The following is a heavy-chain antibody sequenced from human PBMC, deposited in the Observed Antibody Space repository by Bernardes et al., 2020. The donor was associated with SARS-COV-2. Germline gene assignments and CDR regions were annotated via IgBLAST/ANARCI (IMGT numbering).Heavy chain of an antibody. J-gene: IGHJ6*02. CDR1: GDSISIYY. CDR2: IYHSGST. Sequence: TLSLTCNVSGDSISIYYWNWIRQPPGKGLEWIGYIYHSGSTSYNPSLKSRVTISVDTSKNQFSLNLKSVTAADTAVYFCARAGKITVPSWGLYDYNYGMDAWGQGIKVTVSS. V-gene: IGHV4-59*01. D-gene: IGHD2-21*01. CDR3: ARAGKITVPSWGLYDYNYGMDA.